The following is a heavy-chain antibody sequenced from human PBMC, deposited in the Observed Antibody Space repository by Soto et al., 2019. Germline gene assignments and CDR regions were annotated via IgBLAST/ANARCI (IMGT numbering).Heavy chain of an antibody. CDR1: GFTFSSYG. CDR3: AKDLRYYYYYMDV. Sequence: PGGSLRLSCAASGFTFSSYGMHWVRQAPGKGLEWVAVISYDGSNKYYADSVKGRFTISRDNSKNTLYLQMNSLRAEDTAVYYCAKDLRYYYYYMDVWGKGTTVTVSS. V-gene: IGHV3-30*18. CDR2: ISYDGSNK. D-gene: IGHD4-17*01. J-gene: IGHJ6*03.